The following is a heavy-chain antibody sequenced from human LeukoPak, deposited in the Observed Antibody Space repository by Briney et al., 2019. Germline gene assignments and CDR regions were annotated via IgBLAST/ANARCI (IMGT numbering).Heavy chain of an antibody. CDR2: IYYSGST. D-gene: IGHD3-22*01. CDR3: ARRGTSYYYDSSAIPPFDY. Sequence: SETLSLTCTVSGCSISSSSYYWGWIRPPPGKGLEWSGSIYYSGSTYYNPSLKSRVTISVDTSKNQFSLKLSSVTAADTAVYYCARRGTSYYYDSSAIPPFDYWGQGTLVTVSS. J-gene: IGHJ4*02. CDR1: GCSISSSSYY. V-gene: IGHV4-39*01.